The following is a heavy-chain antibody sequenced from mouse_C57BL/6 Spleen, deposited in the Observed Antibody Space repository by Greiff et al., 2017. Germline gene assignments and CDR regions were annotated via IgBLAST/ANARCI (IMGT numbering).Heavy chain of an antibody. J-gene: IGHJ1*03. CDR2: INPNNGGT. CDR1: GYTFTDYS. CDR3: ARSGYYGSNWYFDV. D-gene: IGHD1-1*01. Sequence: VQLQQSGPELVKPGASVKIPCKASGYTFTDYSMDWVKQSHGKSLEWIGDINPNNGGTIYNQKFKGKATLTVDKSSSTAYMELRSLTSEDTAVYYCARSGYYGSNWYFDVWGTENTVTVSS. V-gene: IGHV1-18*01.